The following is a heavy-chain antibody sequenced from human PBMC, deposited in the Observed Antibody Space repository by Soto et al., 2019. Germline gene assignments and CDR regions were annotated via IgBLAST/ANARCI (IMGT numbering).Heavy chain of an antibody. CDR1: GYTFTSYD. V-gene: IGHV1-8*01. CDR3: ARGGYSYGAYYYYMDV. J-gene: IGHJ6*03. CDR2: MNPNSGNT. Sequence: ASVKVSCKASGYTFTSYDINWVRQATGQGLEWMGWMNPNSGNTGYAQKFQGRVTMTRNTSISTAYMELSSLRSEDTAVYYCARGGYSYGAYYYYMDVWGKGTTVTVSS. D-gene: IGHD5-18*01.